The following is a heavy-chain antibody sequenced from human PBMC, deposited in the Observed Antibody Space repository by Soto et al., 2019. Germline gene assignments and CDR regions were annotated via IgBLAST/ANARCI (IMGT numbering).Heavy chain of an antibody. CDR2: IYWDDDK. D-gene: IGHD3-10*01. J-gene: IGHJ4*02. CDR3: AHRGFVIGDFDY. CDR1: GFSLSTKGVS. V-gene: IGHV2-5*02. Sequence: QITLKESGPTLMKPTQTLTLTCTFSGFSLSTKGVSVGWIRQPPGKALEWLALIYWDDDKRYSPSLKSRLTITKDTSKNQVVLTLTNMDPVDTATYYCAHRGFVIGDFDYWGQGTLVTVSS.